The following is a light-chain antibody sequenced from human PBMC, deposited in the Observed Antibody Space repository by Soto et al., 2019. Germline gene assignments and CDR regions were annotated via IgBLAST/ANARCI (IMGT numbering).Light chain of an antibody. CDR3: QQLNSYHTLT. Sequence: DIHMTQSPSSLSASVGHIFTITCRGSQSIYNYLNWYQQKPGKAPQLLIYAASTLQSGVPSRFSGSGSATDFTLTISSLKPQDFATYYCQQLNSYHTLTFGGGTKVDIK. CDR2: AAS. J-gene: IGKJ4*01. CDR1: QSIYNY. V-gene: IGKV1-9*01.